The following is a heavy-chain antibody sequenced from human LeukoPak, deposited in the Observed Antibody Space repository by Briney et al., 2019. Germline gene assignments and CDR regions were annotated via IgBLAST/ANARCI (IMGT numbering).Heavy chain of an antibody. CDR1: GFTFSSYS. Sequence: PGGSXXXXXAASGFTFSSYSMNWVRQAPGKGLEWVSSISSSSSYIYYADSVKGRFTISRDNAKNSLYLQMNSLRAEDTAVYYCARVSNVSPDYWGQGTLVTVSS. V-gene: IGHV3-21*01. CDR2: ISSSSSYI. CDR3: ARVSNVSPDY. J-gene: IGHJ4*02. D-gene: IGHD3-3*02.